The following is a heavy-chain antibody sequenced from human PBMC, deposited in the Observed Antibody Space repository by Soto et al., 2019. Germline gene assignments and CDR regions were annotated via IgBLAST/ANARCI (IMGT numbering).Heavy chain of an antibody. CDR1: GYTFTTYY. Sequence: ASVKVSCKASGYTFTTYYMHWVRQAPGQGLEWMGIINPSGGITNYAQKFQGRVTMTRDTSTSTVYMELSSLRSEDTAVYYCARDRDYKEHFDFWGQGTLVTVSS. J-gene: IGHJ4*02. CDR2: INPSGGIT. V-gene: IGHV1-46*01. CDR3: ARDRDYKEHFDF. D-gene: IGHD3-16*01.